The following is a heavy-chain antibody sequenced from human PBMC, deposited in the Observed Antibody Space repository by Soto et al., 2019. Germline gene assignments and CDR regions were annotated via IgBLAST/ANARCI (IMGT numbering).Heavy chain of an antibody. V-gene: IGHV1-18*01. CDR2: ISTYNGNT. Sequence: QVQLVRSGAEVKKPGASVKVSCKASGYTFITYGVSWVRQAPGQGLDWLGWISTYNGNTRYAERLQGRVTMNTDTTTNTAYMELRNLRSDDTAVYYCARGPTDYYDNSANYFLDYWGQGTLVTVSS. CDR1: GYTFITYG. CDR3: ARGPTDYYDNSANYFLDY. J-gene: IGHJ4*02. D-gene: IGHD3-22*01.